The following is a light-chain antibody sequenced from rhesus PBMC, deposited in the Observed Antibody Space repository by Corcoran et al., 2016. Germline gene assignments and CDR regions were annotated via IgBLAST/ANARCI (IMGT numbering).Light chain of an antibody. Sequence: QVILTQSPATLSLSPGERATLSCRASQSVSSYLAWYQQKPGQAPRLLIYGASSRATGIPDRFSGSGSGTDFPHTISSLEPEDVGVYHCYQHSSGFTFGPGTKLDIK. CDR1: QSVSSY. J-gene: IGKJ3*01. CDR2: GAS. V-gene: IGKV3-10*01. CDR3: YQHSSGFT.